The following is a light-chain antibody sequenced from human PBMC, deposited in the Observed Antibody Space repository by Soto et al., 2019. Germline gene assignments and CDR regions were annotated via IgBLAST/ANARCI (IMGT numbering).Light chain of an antibody. J-gene: IGKJ3*01. CDR3: QQYNNWPLT. Sequence: KVMSQSPTPPFLSSGEKDTPPRRASQSVSSNLAWYQQKPGQAPRLLIYGASTRATGIPARFSGSGSGTEFTLTISSLQSEDFAVYYCQQYNNWPLTFGPGTKVDIK. CDR2: GAS. CDR1: QSVSSN. V-gene: IGKV3-15*01.